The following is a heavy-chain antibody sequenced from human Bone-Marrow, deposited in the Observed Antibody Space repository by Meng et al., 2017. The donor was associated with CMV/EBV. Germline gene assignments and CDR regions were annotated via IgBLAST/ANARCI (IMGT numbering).Heavy chain of an antibody. J-gene: IGHJ4*02. V-gene: IGHV3-7*01. CDR3: AKDRSYKGNYGSGSFVDY. CDR2: IKQDGSEK. D-gene: IGHD3-10*01. CDR1: GFTVSGYY. Sequence: GESLKISCAASGFTVSGYYMSWVRQAPGKGLEWVANIKQDGSEKYYVDSVKGRFTISRDNAKNSLYLQMNSLRAEDTAVYYCAKDRSYKGNYGSGSFVDYWGQGTLVTVSS.